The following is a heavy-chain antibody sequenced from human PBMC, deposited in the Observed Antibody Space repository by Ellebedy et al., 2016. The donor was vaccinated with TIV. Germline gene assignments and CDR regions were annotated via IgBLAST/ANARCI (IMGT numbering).Heavy chain of an antibody. CDR1: GYSFNNHW. CDR3: ARHIGGGVIMVRGCFDY. V-gene: IGHV5-51*01. CDR2: IYPGDSDT. Sequence: GESLKISCKGFGYSFNNHWIGWVRQMPGKGLEWVGIIYPGDSDTRYSPSFEGQVTISVDKSITTAYLEWSSLKASDTAMYYCARHIGGGVIMVRGCFDYWGQGSLVTVAS. D-gene: IGHD3-10*01. J-gene: IGHJ4*02.